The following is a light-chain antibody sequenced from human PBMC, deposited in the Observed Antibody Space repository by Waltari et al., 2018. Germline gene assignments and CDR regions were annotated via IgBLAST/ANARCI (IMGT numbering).Light chain of an antibody. J-gene: IGLJ2*01. V-gene: IGLV2-14*03. CDR1: SSDIGGYNY. Sequence: QPALTQPASVSGFPGQSSTISCSGTSSDIGGYNYVPWYQQYPGKAPKLMIYDVNKRPSGVSSRFSGSKSGNTASLTISGLQTEDEAIYYCSSYTSSRTPVIGGGTKVTVL. CDR2: DVN. CDR3: SSYTSSRTPV.